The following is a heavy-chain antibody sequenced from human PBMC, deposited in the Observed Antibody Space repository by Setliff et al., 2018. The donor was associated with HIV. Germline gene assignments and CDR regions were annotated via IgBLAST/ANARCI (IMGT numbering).Heavy chain of an antibody. CDR2: IYYTGST. Sequence: SETLSLTCNYSGNSFSGYHWNWIRQPAGKGLEWLGRIYYTGSTEYNPSLKSRLTMSMDTSKDQFSLRLVSLTTADTAVSYCARSIYGSGTYPLDVWGPGTLVTVSS. CDR1: GNSFSGYH. V-gene: IGHV4-4*07. J-gene: IGHJ4*02. CDR3: ARSIYGSGTYPLDV. D-gene: IGHD3-10*01.